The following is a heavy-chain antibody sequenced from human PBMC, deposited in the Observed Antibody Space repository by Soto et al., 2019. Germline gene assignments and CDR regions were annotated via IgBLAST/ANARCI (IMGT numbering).Heavy chain of an antibody. V-gene: IGHV3-30*18. CDR1: GFTLNHYG. D-gene: IGHD3-22*01. Sequence: GGSLRLSCAASGFTLNHYGMHWVRQAPGKGLEWVGVMSIDGMNQHYGDSVRGRFTISRDTSKNTLYLQMDSLRPEDTAVYFCAKDYRGYSDYWGQGTLVTVSS. CDR2: MSIDGMNQ. CDR3: AKDYRGYSDY. J-gene: IGHJ4*02.